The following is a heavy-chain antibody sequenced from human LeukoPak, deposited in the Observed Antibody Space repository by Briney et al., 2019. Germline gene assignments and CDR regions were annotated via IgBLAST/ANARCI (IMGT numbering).Heavy chain of an antibody. CDR1: GFTFSGHW. V-gene: IGHV3-74*03. CDR2: INTDGSHT. D-gene: IGHD6-19*01. Sequence: QPGGSLRLSCAASGFTFSGHWMHWVRQVPGKGLVWVSLINTDGSHTKYADSMKGRFTISRDNAKNTVSLQMNSLRADDTAVYYCARGASGGWYAIDYWGQGTLVTVSS. J-gene: IGHJ4*02. CDR3: ARGASGGWYAIDY.